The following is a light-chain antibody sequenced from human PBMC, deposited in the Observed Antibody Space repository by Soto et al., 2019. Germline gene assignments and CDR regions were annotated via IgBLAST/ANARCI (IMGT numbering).Light chain of an antibody. J-gene: IGKJ4*01. Sequence: EVVMTQSPATLSVSPGNTVTLSCRANQTITSNLAWYQQKPGQAPRLLIYGASTRATGIPVRFSGSGSGTEFTLTISSLEPEDFAVYHCQQYGDSPLTFGGGTKVDIK. CDR1: QTITSN. CDR2: GAS. CDR3: QQYGDSPLT. V-gene: IGKV3-15*01.